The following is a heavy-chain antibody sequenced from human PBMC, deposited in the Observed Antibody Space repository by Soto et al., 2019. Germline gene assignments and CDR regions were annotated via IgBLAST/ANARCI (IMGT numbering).Heavy chain of an antibody. V-gene: IGHV1-69*01. CDR3: ARGETYLRV. CDR2: MIPIFSSR. Sequence: QVQLVQSGAEVKKPGSSVKVSCKTSRDTFNKYAFNWVRQAPGQGLEWMGWMIPIFSSRNYAEKFQGRVTITADDSTRTASLELRSLRFEDTAVYYCARGETYLRVWGQGTTVTVSS. D-gene: IGHD3-16*01. J-gene: IGHJ6*02. CDR1: RDTFNKYA.